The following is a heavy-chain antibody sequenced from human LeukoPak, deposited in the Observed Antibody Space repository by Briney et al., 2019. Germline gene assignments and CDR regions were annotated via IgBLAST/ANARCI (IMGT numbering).Heavy chain of an antibody. Sequence: GGSLRLSCAASGFTFDDYAMHWVRQAPGKGLEWVSGISWNSGSIGYADSVKGRFTISRDNAKNSLYLQMNSLRAEDTALYYCAKSHGLGSYYPLDYWGQGTLVTVSS. D-gene: IGHD3-10*01. CDR3: AKSHGLGSYYPLDY. CDR1: GFTFDDYA. CDR2: ISWNSGSI. V-gene: IGHV3-9*01. J-gene: IGHJ4*02.